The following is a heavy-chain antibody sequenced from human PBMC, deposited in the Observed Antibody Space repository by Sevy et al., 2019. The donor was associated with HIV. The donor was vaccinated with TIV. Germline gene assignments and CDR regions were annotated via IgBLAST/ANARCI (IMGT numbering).Heavy chain of an antibody. V-gene: IGHV3-30*18. CDR3: SQELQLGVDYCLDV. CDR2: RSYDGGIK. CDR1: GFTFSNYA. Sequence: GGSLRLSCAASGFTFSNYAMHWVRQSPGKGLEWVALRSYDGGIKIYADSMKGRFTISSDNYKKTLDLEMNSLRIEDTALYYCSQELQLGVDYCLDVWGQGTTVTVSS. D-gene: IGHD1-1*01. J-gene: IGHJ6*02.